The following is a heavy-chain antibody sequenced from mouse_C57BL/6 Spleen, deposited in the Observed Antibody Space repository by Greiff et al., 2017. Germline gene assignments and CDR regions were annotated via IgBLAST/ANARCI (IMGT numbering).Heavy chain of an antibody. CDR2: ISDGGSYT. D-gene: IGHD2-3*01. V-gene: IGHV5-4*03. Sequence: EVMFVESGGGLVKPGGSLKLSCAASGFTFSSYAMSWVRQTPEKRLEWVATISDGGSYTYYPDNVNGRFTISRDNAKNNLYLQMSHLKSEDTAMYYGERGWLLQGFNWYFDVWGTGTTVTVSS. CDR3: ERGWLLQGFNWYFDV. J-gene: IGHJ1*03. CDR1: GFTFSSYA.